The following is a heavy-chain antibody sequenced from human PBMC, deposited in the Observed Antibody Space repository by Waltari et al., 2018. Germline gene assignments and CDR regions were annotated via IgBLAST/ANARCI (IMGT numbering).Heavy chain of an antibody. J-gene: IGHJ5*02. CDR1: GYSISTDYY. CDR3: ARDRGYDSSGYYTYNWFDP. CDR2: IHHSGST. V-gene: IGHV4-38-2*02. Sequence: QVQLQESGPGLVKPSETLSLTCAVSGYSISTDYYWVWIRQPPGKGLEWIGNIHHSGSTYYNPSLKSRVSISLDTSKNQFSLKLSSVTAADTAVYYCARDRGYDSSGYYTYNWFDPWGQGTLVTVSS. D-gene: IGHD3-22*01.